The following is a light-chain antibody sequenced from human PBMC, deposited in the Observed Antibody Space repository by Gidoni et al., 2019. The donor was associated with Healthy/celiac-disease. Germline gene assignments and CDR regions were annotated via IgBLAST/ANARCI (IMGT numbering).Light chain of an antibody. CDR3: QVWDSSSDREV. CDR1: NIGSKS. V-gene: IGLV3-21*04. J-gene: IGLJ2*01. Sequence: SYVLTQPPSVSVAPGKPARITCGGNNIGSKSVHWYQQKPGQAPVPVIYSDSHLPSGIPERFSGSNSGNTATLTISRVEAGDEADYYCQVWDSSSDREVFGGGTKLTVL. CDR2: SDS.